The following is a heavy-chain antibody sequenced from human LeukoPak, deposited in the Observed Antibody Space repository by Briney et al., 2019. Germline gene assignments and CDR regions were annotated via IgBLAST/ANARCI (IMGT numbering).Heavy chain of an antibody. CDR2: IYTSGST. V-gene: IGHV4-4*07. D-gene: IGHD2-21*02. Sequence: SETLSLTCTVSGGSISSYYWSWIWQPDGKGMEWIGRIYTSGSTNYNPSLTSRVTMSVDTSKNKFSLTLSSVTAADTAVYYCAARRLAYFGVHCSSLSYPCGQGTLFSASS. CDR3: AARRLAYFGVHCSSLSYP. J-gene: IGHJ5*02. CDR1: GGSISSYY.